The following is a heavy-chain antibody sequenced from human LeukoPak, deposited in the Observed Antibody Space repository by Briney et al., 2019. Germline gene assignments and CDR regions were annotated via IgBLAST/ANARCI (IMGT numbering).Heavy chain of an antibody. CDR2: IYYAGSS. CDR3: ARDIVVVPAAPRYFDL. CDR1: GVSIKNYY. J-gene: IGHJ2*01. Sequence: SETLSLTCTVSGVSIKNYYWSWIRQPPGKGLEWIANIYYAGSSNYNPSLKSRVSVSIDASKNHLSLKLTSVTAADTAVYYCARDIVVVPAAPRYFDLWGRGTLVTVSS. V-gene: IGHV4-59*12. D-gene: IGHD2-2*01.